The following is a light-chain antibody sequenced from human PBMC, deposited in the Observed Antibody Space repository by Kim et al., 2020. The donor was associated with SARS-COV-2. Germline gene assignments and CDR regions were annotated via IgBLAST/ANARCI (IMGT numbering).Light chain of an antibody. CDR3: TSYTSTITWV. CDR2: GVS. CDR1: SSDVGGFNY. Sequence: QSALTQPASVSGSPGQSITISCTGTSSDVGGFNYVSWYQQHPGKAPKLTIYGVSKRPSGVSNRFSGSKSGNTASLTISGLQAEDEADYYCTSYTSTITWVFGGGTQLTVL. J-gene: IGLJ3*02. V-gene: IGLV2-14*01.